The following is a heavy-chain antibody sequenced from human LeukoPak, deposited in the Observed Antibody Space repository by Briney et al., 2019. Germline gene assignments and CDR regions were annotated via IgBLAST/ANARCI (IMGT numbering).Heavy chain of an antibody. V-gene: IGHV3-48*01. J-gene: IGHJ3*02. Sequence: PGGSLRLSCAASGFTFSSYSMNWVRQAPGKGLEWVSYISSSSSTIYYADSVKGRFTISRDNAKNSLYLQMNSLRAEDAAVYYCARGARGWYHAFDIWGQGTMVTVSS. CDR3: ARGARGWYHAFDI. CDR1: GFTFSSYS. CDR2: ISSSSSTI. D-gene: IGHD6-19*01.